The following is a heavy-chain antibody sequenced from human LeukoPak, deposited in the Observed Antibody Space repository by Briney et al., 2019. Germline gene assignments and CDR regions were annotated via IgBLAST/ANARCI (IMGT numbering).Heavy chain of an antibody. CDR3: ATENVGGSPFTSSYGMDV. V-gene: IGHV1-24*01. CDR2: FYPEDGET. J-gene: IGHJ6*02. CDR1: GYTLTELS. Sequence: ASVKVSCKVSGYTLTELSMHWVRQAPGKGLEWMGSFYPEDGETIYAQMFQGRVTMTEDTSTDTAYMELSSLRSDDTAVYYCATENVGGSPFTSSYGMDVWGQGTTVTVSS. D-gene: IGHD3-10*01.